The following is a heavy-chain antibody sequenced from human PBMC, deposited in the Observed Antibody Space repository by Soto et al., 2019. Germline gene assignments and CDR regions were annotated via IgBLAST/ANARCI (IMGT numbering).Heavy chain of an antibody. CDR2: ISSSSSTI. CDR3: ARDRYDSSVYLKNYYYHGMDV. J-gene: IGHJ6*02. D-gene: IGHD3-22*01. CDR1: GFTFSSHS. V-gene: IGHV3-48*02. Sequence: GGSLRLSCAASGFTFSSHSMNWVRQAPGKGLEWVSYISSSSSTIYYADSVKGRFTISRDNAKNSLYLQMNSLRDEDTAVYYCARDRYDSSVYLKNYYYHGMDVWGQGTTVTVSS.